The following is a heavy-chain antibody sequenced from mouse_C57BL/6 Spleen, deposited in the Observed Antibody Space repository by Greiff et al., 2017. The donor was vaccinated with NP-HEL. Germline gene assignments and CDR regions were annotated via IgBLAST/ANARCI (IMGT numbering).Heavy chain of an antibody. CDR1: GFTFSSYA. D-gene: IGHD1-1*01. J-gene: IGHJ1*03. CDR3: TRDPSNYYGSSYKYCDV. V-gene: IGHV5-9-1*02. CDR2: ISSGGDYI. Sequence: EVMLVESGEGLVKPGGSLKLSCAASGFTFSSYAMSWVRQTPEKRLEWVAYISSGGDYIYYADTVKGRFTISRDNARNTLYLQMSSLKSEDTAMYYCTRDPSNYYGSSYKYCDVWGTGTTVTVSS.